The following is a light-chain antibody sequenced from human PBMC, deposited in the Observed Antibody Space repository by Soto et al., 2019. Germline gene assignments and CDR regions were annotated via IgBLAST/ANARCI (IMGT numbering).Light chain of an antibody. CDR3: QKYNSAPRT. CDR1: QSISSW. CDR2: AAS. V-gene: IGKV1-5*01. Sequence: DIQMTQSPSTLSASVGDRFSSACRASQSISSWFAWYQQKPGKAPALLIYAASSLQSGVPSRFSGSGSGTDFTLTISSLQPEDVATYYCQKYNSAPRTFGQGTKVDIK. J-gene: IGKJ1*01.